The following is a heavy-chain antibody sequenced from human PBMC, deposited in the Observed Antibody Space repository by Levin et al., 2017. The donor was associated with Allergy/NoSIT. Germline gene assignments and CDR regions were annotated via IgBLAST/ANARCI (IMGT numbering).Heavy chain of an antibody. CDR3: ARVPRKKEYSSSSNALYYYYYMDV. J-gene: IGHJ6*03. CDR1: GFTVSSNY. CDR2: IYSGGST. D-gene: IGHD6-13*01. Sequence: QPGGSLRLSCAASGFTVSSNYMSWVRQAPGKGLEWVSVIYSGGSTYYADSVKGRFTISRDNSKNTLYLQMNSLRAEDTAVYYCARVPRKKEYSSSSNALYYYYYMDVWGKGTTVTVSS. V-gene: IGHV3-53*01.